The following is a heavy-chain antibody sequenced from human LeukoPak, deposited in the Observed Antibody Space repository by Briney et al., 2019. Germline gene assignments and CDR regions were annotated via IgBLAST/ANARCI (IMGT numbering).Heavy chain of an antibody. CDR3: ASTEYDSSGYIFDY. CDR2: IDPSDSYT. D-gene: IGHD3-22*01. V-gene: IGHV5-10-1*01. Sequence: GESLKISCKGSGYSFTNYWITWVRQMPGKGLEWMGRIDPSDSYTNYSPSFQGHVTISADKSISTAYLQWSSLKASDTAMYYCASTEYDSSGYIFDYWGQGTLVTVSS. CDR1: GYSFTNYW. J-gene: IGHJ4*02.